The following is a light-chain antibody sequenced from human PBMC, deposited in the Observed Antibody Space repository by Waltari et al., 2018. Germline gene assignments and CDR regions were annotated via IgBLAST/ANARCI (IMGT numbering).Light chain of an antibody. Sequence: QSALTQPASVSGSPGQSITISCSGIATAVGASDSVSWYHQRPGKAPQLIIFDVTTRPSGISDRFSASKSANTASLTISGLQPEDEADYYCCSLTRSGAGLFGGGTKLTVL. J-gene: IGLJ3*02. V-gene: IGLV2-14*01. CDR2: DVT. CDR1: ATAVGASDS. CDR3: CSLTRSGAGL.